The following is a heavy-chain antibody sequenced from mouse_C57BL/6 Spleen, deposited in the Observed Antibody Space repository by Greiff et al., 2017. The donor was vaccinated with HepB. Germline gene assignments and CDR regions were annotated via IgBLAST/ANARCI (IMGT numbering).Heavy chain of an antibody. Sequence: EVKLMESGGGLVKPGGSLKLSCAASGFTFSDYGMRWVRQAPEKGLEWVAYISSGSSTIYYADTVKGRFTISRDNAKNTLFLQMTSLRSEDTAMYYCARPAVGYAMDYWGQGTSVTVSS. CDR2: ISSGSSTI. J-gene: IGHJ4*01. CDR3: ARPAVGYAMDY. D-gene: IGHD1-1*01. CDR1: GFTFSDYG. V-gene: IGHV5-17*01.